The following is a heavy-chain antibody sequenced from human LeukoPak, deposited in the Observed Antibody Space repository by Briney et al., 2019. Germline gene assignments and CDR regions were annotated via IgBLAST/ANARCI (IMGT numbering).Heavy chain of an antibody. CDR1: GYTFTSYG. V-gene: IGHV1-18*01. D-gene: IGHD1-26*01. Sequence: AASVKVSCKASGYTFTSYGISWVRQAPGQGLEWMGWISAYNGNTNYAQKLQGRVTMTTDTSTSTAYMELRSLRSDDTAVYYCAREQVGATQSGVDYWGQGTLVTVSS. J-gene: IGHJ4*02. CDR3: AREQVGATQSGVDY. CDR2: ISAYNGNT.